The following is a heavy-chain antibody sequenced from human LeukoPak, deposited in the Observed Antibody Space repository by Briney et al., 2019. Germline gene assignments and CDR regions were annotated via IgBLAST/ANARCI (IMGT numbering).Heavy chain of an antibody. D-gene: IGHD3-22*01. Sequence: SETLSLTCVVYGGSFSGYYWSWIRQPPGKGLEWIGEINHSGSTNYNPSLKSRVTISVDTSKNQFSLKLSSVTAADTAVYYCARSHNYYDSSGYWIDYWGQGTLVTVSS. CDR3: ARSHNYYDSSGYWIDY. CDR1: GGSFSGYY. CDR2: INHSGST. J-gene: IGHJ4*02. V-gene: IGHV4-34*01.